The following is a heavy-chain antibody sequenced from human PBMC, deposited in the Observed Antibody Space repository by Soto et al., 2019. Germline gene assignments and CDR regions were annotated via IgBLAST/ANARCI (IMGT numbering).Heavy chain of an antibody. CDR1: GGTFSSYA. CDR2: IIPIFGTA. D-gene: IGHD6-19*01. CDR3: ARRGGIAVDRNTAFDT. V-gene: IGHV1-69*06. J-gene: IGHJ5*02. Sequence: SVKVSCKASGGTFSSYAISWVRQAPGQGLEWMGGIIPIFGTANYAQKFQGRVTITADKSTSTAYMELSSLRSEDTAVYYCARRGGIAVDRNTAFDTWGQGTLVTVSS.